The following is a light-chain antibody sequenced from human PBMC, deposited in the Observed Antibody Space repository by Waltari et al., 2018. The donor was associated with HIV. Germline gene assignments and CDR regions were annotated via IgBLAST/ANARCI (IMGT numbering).Light chain of an antibody. J-gene: IGLJ2*01. V-gene: IGLV2-23*02. CDR1: TSDVEHYNL. CDR3: CSYAGSSTFE. CDR2: EVS. Sequence: QSALTQPGSVSGSPGQSIAISCTGTTSDVEHYNLVSWYQHHPDKAPKLMIYEVSKRPSGVSNRFSGSKSGNTASLTISGLQAEDEAYYYCCSYAGSSTFEFGGGTKLTVL.